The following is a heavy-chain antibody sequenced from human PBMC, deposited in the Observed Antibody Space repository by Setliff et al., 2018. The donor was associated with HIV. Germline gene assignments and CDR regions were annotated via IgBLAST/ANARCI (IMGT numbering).Heavy chain of an antibody. Sequence: PSETLSLTCTVSGGSISRGNYYWSWIRQPAGKGLEWIGRLYTSGSTNYNPSLKSRFTISLDTSKNQFSLNLSAVTAADTAVYYCARRSPGGGYYMDVWGKGTTVTVSS. CDR1: GGSISRGNYY. CDR3: ARRSPGGGYYMDV. J-gene: IGHJ6*03. V-gene: IGHV4-61*02. D-gene: IGHD3-16*01. CDR2: LYTSGST.